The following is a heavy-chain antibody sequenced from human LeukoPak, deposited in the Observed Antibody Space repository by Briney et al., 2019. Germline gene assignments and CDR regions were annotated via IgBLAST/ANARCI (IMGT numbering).Heavy chain of an antibody. CDR1: GGSISSYY. CDR3: ARDGSQGYCSGGSCFYIGMDV. V-gene: IGHV4-59*01. Sequence: SETLSLTCTVSGGSISSYYWSWIRQPPGKGLEWIGYINYSGSTNYNPSLKSRVTISVDTSKNQFSLKLSSVTAADTAVYYCARDGSQGYCSGGSCFYIGMDVWGQGTTVT. D-gene: IGHD2-15*01. J-gene: IGHJ6*02. CDR2: INYSGST.